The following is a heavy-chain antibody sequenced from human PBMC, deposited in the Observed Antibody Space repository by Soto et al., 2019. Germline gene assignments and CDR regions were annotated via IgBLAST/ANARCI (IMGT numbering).Heavy chain of an antibody. Sequence: SETLSLTCAVSGGSISSGGYSWSWIRQPPGKGLEWIGYIYHSGSANYNPSLKSRVIISVDKSKNQFSLKLSSVTAADTAVYYCARGSTTVVTPNWFDPWGQGTLVTVSS. CDR3: ARGSTTVVTPNWFDP. CDR1: GGSISSGGYS. V-gene: IGHV4-30-2*01. J-gene: IGHJ5*02. CDR2: IYHSGSA. D-gene: IGHD4-17*01.